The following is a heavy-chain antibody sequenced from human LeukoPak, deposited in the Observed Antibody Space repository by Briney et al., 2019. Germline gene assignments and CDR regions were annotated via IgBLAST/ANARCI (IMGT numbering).Heavy chain of an antibody. Sequence: GGSLRLSCAASGFTFSSYSMNWVRQAPGKGLEWVSSISSSSSYIYYADSVKGRFTISRDNAKNSLYLQMNSLRAEDTAVYYCAGRRSWLVGSNDYWGQGTLVTVSS. J-gene: IGHJ4*02. V-gene: IGHV3-21*01. CDR2: ISSSSSYI. CDR3: AGRRSWLVGSNDY. CDR1: GFTFSSYS. D-gene: IGHD6-19*01.